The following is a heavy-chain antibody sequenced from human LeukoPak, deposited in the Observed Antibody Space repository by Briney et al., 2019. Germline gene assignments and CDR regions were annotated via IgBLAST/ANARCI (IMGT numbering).Heavy chain of an antibody. D-gene: IGHD2-15*01. V-gene: IGHV3-30*18. Sequence: GGSLRLSCAASGFTFSNYGMHWVRQAPGKGLEWVAVISYGESDKYYADSEKGRFTISRDNSKNTLYLQMNSLRPEDTAVYYCAKGVVAATNAAYYGMDVWGQGTTVTVSS. J-gene: IGHJ6*02. CDR2: ISYGESDK. CDR3: AKGVVAATNAAYYGMDV. CDR1: GFTFSNYG.